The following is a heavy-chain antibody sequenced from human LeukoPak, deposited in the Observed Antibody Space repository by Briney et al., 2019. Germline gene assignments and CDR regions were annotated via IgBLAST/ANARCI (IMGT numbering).Heavy chain of an antibody. CDR2: ISGDGGSA. V-gene: IGHV3-43*02. CDR3: AKSRAPDPTVVTPDNWFDP. D-gene: IGHD4-23*01. Sequence: PGGTLRLSCAASGFTFDDYAMHWVRQAPGKDLAWVSLISGDGGSAYYADSVKGRFTISRGNSKNSLYLQMNSLRTEDTALYYCAKSRAPDPTVVTPDNWFDPWGQGTLVTVSS. J-gene: IGHJ5*02. CDR1: GFTFDDYA.